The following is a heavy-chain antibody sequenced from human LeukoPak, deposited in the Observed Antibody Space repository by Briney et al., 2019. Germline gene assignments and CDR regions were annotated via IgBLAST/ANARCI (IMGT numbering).Heavy chain of an antibody. V-gene: IGHV1-69*06. CDR2: IIPIFGTA. Sequence: SVKVSCKAGGYTFSSYAISWVRQAPGQGLEWMGGIIPIFGTANYAQKFQGRVTITADKSTSTAYMELSSLRSEDTAVYYCARDRTDYYGSRFDYWGQGTLVTVSS. CDR1: GYTFSSYA. D-gene: IGHD3-10*01. J-gene: IGHJ4*02. CDR3: ARDRTDYYGSRFDY.